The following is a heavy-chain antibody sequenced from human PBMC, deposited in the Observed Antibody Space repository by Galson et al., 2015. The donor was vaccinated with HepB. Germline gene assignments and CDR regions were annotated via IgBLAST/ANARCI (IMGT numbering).Heavy chain of an antibody. CDR1: GFTFSDYY. J-gene: IGHJ4*02. CDR3: ARTRCSGGSCYSDSHFDY. D-gene: IGHD2-15*01. Sequence: SLRLSCAASGFTFSDYYMSWIRQAPGKGLEWVSYISSSGNTINHADSVKGRFTVSRDNAKNSLYLQMNSLRAEDTAVYYCARTRCSGGSCYSDSHFDYWGQGTVVTVSS. V-gene: IGHV3-11*01. CDR2: ISSSGNTI.